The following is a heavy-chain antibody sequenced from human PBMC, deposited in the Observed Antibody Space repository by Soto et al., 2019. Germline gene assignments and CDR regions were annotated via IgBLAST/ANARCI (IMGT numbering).Heavy chain of an antibody. CDR1: GGSISSSSYY. J-gene: IGHJ6*02. V-gene: IGHV4-39*01. CDR3: ARTIQLWTYYYYGMDV. CDR2: IYYSGST. Sequence: SETLSLTCTVSGGSISSSSYYWGWIRQPPGKGLEWIGSIYYSGSTYYNPSLKSRVTISVDTSKNQFSLKLSSVTAADTAVYYCARTIQLWTYYYYGMDVWGQGTTVTVSS. D-gene: IGHD5-18*01.